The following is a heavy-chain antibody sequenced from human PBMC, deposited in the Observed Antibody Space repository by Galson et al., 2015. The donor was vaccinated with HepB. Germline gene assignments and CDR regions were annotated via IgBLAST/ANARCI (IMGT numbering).Heavy chain of an antibody. CDR3: ARYNTFRDAFDI. CDR2: IRAYNGNT. Sequence: SVKVSCKASGYTFNSYGLSWVRQAPGQGLEWMGWIRAYNGNTHYVQRLQGRVTMTTDASTNTAYMELRSLRSDDTAVYFCARYNTFRDAFDIWGQGTMVTVSS. J-gene: IGHJ3*02. CDR1: GYTFNSYG. D-gene: IGHD1-14*01. V-gene: IGHV1-18*01.